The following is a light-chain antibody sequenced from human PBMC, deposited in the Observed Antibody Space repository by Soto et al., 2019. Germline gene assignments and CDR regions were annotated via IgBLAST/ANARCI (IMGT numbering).Light chain of an antibody. CDR1: QSVSTS. V-gene: IGKV3-11*01. Sequence: EIVLTQSPATLSLSPGQRATLSCRASQSVSTSLAWYQQKPGQAPRLLIYDASSSATGIPARFSGSGSGTDFTLTISSLAPEDFAVYYCQQRSNWLFTFGPGTKVEIK. CDR3: QQRSNWLFT. J-gene: IGKJ3*01. CDR2: DAS.